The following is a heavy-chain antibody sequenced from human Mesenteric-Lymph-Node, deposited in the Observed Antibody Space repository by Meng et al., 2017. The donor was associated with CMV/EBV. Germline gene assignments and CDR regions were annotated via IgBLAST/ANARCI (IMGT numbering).Heavy chain of an antibody. D-gene: IGHD2-15*01. CDR3: ARDLRGGLDY. CDR1: GFTFRSYS. CDR2: ISSSTTTI. V-gene: IGHV3-48*04. J-gene: IGHJ4*02. Sequence: GESLKISCAASGFTFRSYSMNWVRQAPGKGLEWVSYISSSTTTIYYADSVKGRFTISRDNAKNSLYLQMNSLRAEDTAVYYCARDLRGGLDYWGQGTLVTVSS.